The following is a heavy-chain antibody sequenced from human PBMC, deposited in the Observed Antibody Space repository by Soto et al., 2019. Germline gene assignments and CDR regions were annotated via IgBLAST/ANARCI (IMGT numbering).Heavy chain of an antibody. Sequence: SETLSLTCAVYGGSFSGYYWSWIRQPPGKXLEWIGEINHSGSTNYNPSLKSRVTISVDTSKNQFSLKLSSVTAADTAVYYCARGPRGYCSGGSCSSGGWFDPWGQGTLVTVSS. J-gene: IGHJ5*02. V-gene: IGHV4-34*01. CDR3: ARGPRGYCSGGSCSSGGWFDP. CDR1: GGSFSGYY. D-gene: IGHD2-15*01. CDR2: INHSGST.